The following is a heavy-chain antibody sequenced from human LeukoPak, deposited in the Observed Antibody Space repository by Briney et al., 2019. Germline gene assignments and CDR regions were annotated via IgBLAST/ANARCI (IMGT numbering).Heavy chain of an antibody. CDR1: GGSITSSDYH. CDR3: ARVFGGNSYLDS. Sequence: SETLSLTCTVSGGSITSSDYHWAWIRQPPGKGLEWIGSVFYTGTTYYNPSLESRLTMSLDTSKKKFSLKLTSVTASDTAAYYCARVFGGNSYLDSWGQGSLVTVSS. V-gene: IGHV4-39*01. CDR2: VFYTGTT. D-gene: IGHD1-26*01. J-gene: IGHJ4*02.